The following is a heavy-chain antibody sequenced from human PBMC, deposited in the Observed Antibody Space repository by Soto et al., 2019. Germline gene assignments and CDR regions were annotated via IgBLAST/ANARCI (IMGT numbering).Heavy chain of an antibody. CDR3: ARHSGSYYGMYNWFDP. Sequence: QVQLQESGPGLVKPSETLSLTCTVSGGSISSYYWSWIRQPPGKGLEWIGYIYYSGSSNYNPSLKSRVTISVDTSKNQFSLKLSSVTAADTAVYYCARHSGSYYGMYNWFDPWGQGTLVTVSS. V-gene: IGHV4-59*08. CDR1: GGSISSYY. CDR2: IYYSGSS. J-gene: IGHJ5*02. D-gene: IGHD3-10*01.